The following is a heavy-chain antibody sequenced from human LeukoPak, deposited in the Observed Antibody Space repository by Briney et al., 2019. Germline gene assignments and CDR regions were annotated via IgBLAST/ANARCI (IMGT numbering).Heavy chain of an antibody. CDR2: VYPADSDT. D-gene: IGHD2-2*01. CDR3: ARLIVVPAAAPIGAFDI. CDR1: GYSFTTQW. V-gene: IGHV5-51*01. J-gene: IGHJ3*02. Sequence: GESLKISCKGSGYSFTTQWIGWVRQMPGKGLEWMGIVYPADSDTRYSPSFQGHVTISADKSISTAYLQWSSLKASDTAMYYCARLIVVPAAAPIGAFDIWGQGTMVTVSS.